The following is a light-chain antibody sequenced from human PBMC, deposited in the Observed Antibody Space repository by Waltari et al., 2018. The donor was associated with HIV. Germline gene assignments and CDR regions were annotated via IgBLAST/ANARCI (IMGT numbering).Light chain of an antibody. CDR2: KIS. J-gene: IGKJ2*01. V-gene: IGKV2-24*01. Sequence: DIEMTQTPLSSPVTLGQTASISCRSSERLEHTDGNTYLSWLYQRPGQPPRLLMYKISNRLSGVADRFIGTGAGTNFTLRISRVTSEDVGIYYCMQAKEFPFTFGEGTRLEI. CDR1: ERLEHTDGNTY. CDR3: MQAKEFPFT.